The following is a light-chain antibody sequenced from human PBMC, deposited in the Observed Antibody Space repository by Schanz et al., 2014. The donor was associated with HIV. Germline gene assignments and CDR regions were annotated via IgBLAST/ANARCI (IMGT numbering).Light chain of an antibody. J-gene: IGKJ2*01. CDR2: GAS. V-gene: IGKV3D-15*01. Sequence: EIVMTQSPATLSVSPGERATLSCRASQSVSSDLAWYQQKPGQAPRLLIFGASSRAAGIPDRFSGSDSGTEFTLTISSLEPEDFAVYYCQQYGTSRYTFGQGTKLEIK. CDR3: QQYGTSRYT. CDR1: QSVSSD.